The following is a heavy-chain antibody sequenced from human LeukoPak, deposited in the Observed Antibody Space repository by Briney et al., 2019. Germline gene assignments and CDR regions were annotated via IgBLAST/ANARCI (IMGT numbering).Heavy chain of an antibody. Sequence: PGGSLRLSCAASGFTFSSYGMHWVRGAPGKWVEGVVFMWYDGINKYCVDSVKGRFTISREHAKNTLYLQMNSLRDGDTAVYYCARDRFHAIDYWGQSTLVTVSS. CDR2: MWYDGINK. CDR1: GFTFSSYG. D-gene: IGHD2/OR15-2a*01. V-gene: IGHV3-33*01. CDR3: ARDRFHAIDY. J-gene: IGHJ4*02.